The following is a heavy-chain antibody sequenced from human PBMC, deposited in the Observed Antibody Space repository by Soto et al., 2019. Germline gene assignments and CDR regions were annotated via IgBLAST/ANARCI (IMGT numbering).Heavy chain of an antibody. Sequence: QVQLQQWGAGLLKPSETLSLTCAVYGGSFSGYYWSWIRQPPGKGLEWIGEINHSGSTNYNPSLKSRGTPSVXTSKNQFSLKLSSVTAADTAVYYCARASREGWFDPWGQGTLVTVSS. CDR1: GGSFSGYY. CDR2: INHSGST. J-gene: IGHJ5*02. CDR3: ARASREGWFDP. V-gene: IGHV4-34*01.